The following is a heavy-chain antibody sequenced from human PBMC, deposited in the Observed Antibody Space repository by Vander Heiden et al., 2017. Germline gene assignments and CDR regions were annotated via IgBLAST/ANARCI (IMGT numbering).Heavy chain of an antibody. D-gene: IGHD4-17*01. J-gene: IGHJ5*02. V-gene: IGHV1-2*02. CDR2: INPNSGET. CDR1: GYTFTDYY. CDR3: ARDGYGGNSWGWFDP. Sequence: QVQLVQSGADVKKPGASVKVSCQASGYTFTDYYINWVRQAPGQGLEWLGWINPNSGETKYGQNFQGRVTMTRDTSISTAYMELSRLTSDDTAVYYCARDGYGGNSWGWFDPWGQGTLVTVSS.